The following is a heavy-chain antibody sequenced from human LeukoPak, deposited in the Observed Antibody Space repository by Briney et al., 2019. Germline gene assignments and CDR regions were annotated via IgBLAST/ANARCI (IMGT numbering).Heavy chain of an antibody. CDR2: IHPEGNEK. V-gene: IGHV3-7*04. CDR1: GLTFSDFW. CDR3: ARGDAFSGDH. Sequence: GGSLRLSCAVSGLTFSDFWMSWVRQAPGRGLEWVANIHPEGNEKYHVESVKGRLTISRDNAKNSLFLQMNGLRVEDTAVYYCARGDAFSGDHWGQGTLVTVSS. J-gene: IGHJ4*02.